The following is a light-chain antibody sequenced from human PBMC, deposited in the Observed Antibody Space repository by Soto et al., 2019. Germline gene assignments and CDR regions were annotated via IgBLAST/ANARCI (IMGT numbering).Light chain of an antibody. CDR1: QSISVW. V-gene: IGKV1-5*03. CDR2: RAS. Sequence: DIQMTQSPSTLSASVGDRYTITCRASQSISVWLAWYQQKPGKAPXXLIYRASRLESGVPSRFIVIGSGTEFTLPLSSMQPDDFATDDCQQQQSYSTFGQGTKVDIK. CDR3: QQQQSYST. J-gene: IGKJ1*01.